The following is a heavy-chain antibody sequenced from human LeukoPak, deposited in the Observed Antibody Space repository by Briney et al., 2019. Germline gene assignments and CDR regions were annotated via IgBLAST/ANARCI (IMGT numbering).Heavy chain of an antibody. V-gene: IGHV3-30*18. D-gene: IGHD6-13*01. CDR3: AKGVSSWYPPHFDY. CDR1: GFTYSSYG. CDR2: ISYDGNNK. J-gene: IGHJ4*02. Sequence: PGRSLRLSCAASGFTYSSYGMHWVRQAPGKGLGWVAVISYDGNNKYYAESVKGRFTISRDNPKNTLYLQMNSQRAEDTAVYYCAKGVSSWYPPHFDYWGQGTLITVSS.